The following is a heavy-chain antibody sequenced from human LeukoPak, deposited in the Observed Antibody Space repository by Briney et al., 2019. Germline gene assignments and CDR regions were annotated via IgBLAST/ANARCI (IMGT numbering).Heavy chain of an antibody. V-gene: IGHV1-2*02. D-gene: IGHD6-13*01. CDR1: GYTFTGYY. CDR2: INTNSGGT. J-gene: IGHJ4*02. CDR3: ARASGVAAAGPDY. Sequence: ASVKVSCKASGYTFTGYYMHWVRQAPGQGLEWMGWINTNSGGTNYAQKFQGRVTMTRDTSISTAYMELSRLRSDDTAVYYCARASGVAAAGPDYWGQGTLVTVSS.